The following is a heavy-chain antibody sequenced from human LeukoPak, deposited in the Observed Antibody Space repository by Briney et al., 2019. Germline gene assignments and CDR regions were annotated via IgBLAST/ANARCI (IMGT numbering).Heavy chain of an antibody. J-gene: IGHJ4*02. V-gene: IGHV3-53*01. D-gene: IGHD5-24*01. Sequence: AGGSLRLSRAASGLTFSQAWMTWVRQVPGKGLEWVSIIYSDGSTYYADSVKGRFTISRDNSKNTLYLQMNSLRAEDTAVFYCARRSVYRYFDYWGQGTLVTVSS. CDR1: GLTFSQAW. CDR2: IYSDGST. CDR3: ARRSVYRYFDY.